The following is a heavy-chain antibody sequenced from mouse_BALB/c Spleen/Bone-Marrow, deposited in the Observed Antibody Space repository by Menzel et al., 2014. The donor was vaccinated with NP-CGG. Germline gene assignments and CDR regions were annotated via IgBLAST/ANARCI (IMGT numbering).Heavy chain of an antibody. CDR1: GYTFTNYW. V-gene: IGHV1-63*02. Sequence: VQLVESGAELVRPGTSVKMSCKAAGYTFTNYWIGWVKQRPGHGPEWIGDIYPGGGYTNYNEKFKGKATLTADTSSSTAYMQLSSLTSEDSAIYYCARGEDGLDYWGQGTTLTVSS. CDR2: IYPGGGYT. CDR3: ARGEDGLDY. J-gene: IGHJ2*01. D-gene: IGHD2-3*01.